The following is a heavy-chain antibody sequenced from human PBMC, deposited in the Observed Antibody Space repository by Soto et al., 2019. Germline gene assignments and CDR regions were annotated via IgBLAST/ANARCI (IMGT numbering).Heavy chain of an antibody. D-gene: IGHD2-15*01. CDR3: ARLECSGGSCYHADY. Sequence: GESLKISCKGSGYSFTSYWISWVRQMPGKGLEWMGRIDPSDSYTNYSPPFQGHVTISADKSISTAYLQWSSLKASDTAMYYCARLECSGGSCYHADYWGQGTLVTVSS. J-gene: IGHJ4*02. CDR2: IDPSDSYT. CDR1: GYSFTSYW. V-gene: IGHV5-10-1*01.